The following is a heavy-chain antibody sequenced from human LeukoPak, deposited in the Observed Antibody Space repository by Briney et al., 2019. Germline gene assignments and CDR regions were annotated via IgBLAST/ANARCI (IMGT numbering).Heavy chain of an antibody. Sequence: PSETLSLTCTVSGGSISSYYWSWIRQPPGKGLEWIGYIYYSGSTNYNPSLKSRVTISVDTSKNQFSLKLSSVTAADTAVYYCARALYSGSYPNWFDPWGQGTLVTVSS. D-gene: IGHD1-26*01. CDR3: ARALYSGSYPNWFDP. CDR2: IYYSGST. V-gene: IGHV4-59*01. J-gene: IGHJ5*02. CDR1: GGSISSYY.